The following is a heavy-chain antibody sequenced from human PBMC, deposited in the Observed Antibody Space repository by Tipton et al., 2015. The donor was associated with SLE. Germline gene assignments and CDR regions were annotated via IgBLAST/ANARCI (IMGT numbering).Heavy chain of an antibody. J-gene: IGHJ4*02. CDR3: AREGAAAGHFDY. CDR2: ITNNGNT. Sequence: LRLSCSVSGGSISGTNYYWDWIRQPPGKGPEWIGRITNNGNTYYIPSLQSRVTMSVDTSKNHFSLKLSSVTAADTAVYYCAREGAAAGHFDYWGQGTLVTVSS. V-gene: IGHV4-39*02. D-gene: IGHD6-13*01. CDR1: GGSISGTNYY.